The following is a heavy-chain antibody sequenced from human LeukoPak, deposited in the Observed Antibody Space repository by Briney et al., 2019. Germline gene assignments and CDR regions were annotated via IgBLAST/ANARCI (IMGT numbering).Heavy chain of an antibody. CDR1: GGSISSSSYY. Sequence: PSETPSLTCTVSGGSISSSSYYWGWIRQPPGTGLEWIGSIYYSGSTYYNPSLKSRVTISVDTSKNQFSLKLSSVTAADTAVYYCARHSIVGAAYYYYGMDVWGQGTTVTVSS. CDR2: IYYSGST. J-gene: IGHJ6*02. D-gene: IGHD1-26*01. V-gene: IGHV4-39*01. CDR3: ARHSIVGAAYYYYGMDV.